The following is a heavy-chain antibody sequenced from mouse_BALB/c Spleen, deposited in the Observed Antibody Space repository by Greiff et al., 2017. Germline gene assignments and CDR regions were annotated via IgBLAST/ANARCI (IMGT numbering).Heavy chain of an antibody. Sequence: VMLVESGPGLVAPSQSLSITCTVSGFSLTSYGVHWVRQPPGKGLEWLGVIWAGGSTNYNSALMSRLSISKDNSKSQVFLKMNSLQTDDTAMYYCARDYRYDRGGYAMDYWGQGTSVTVSS. CDR2: IWAGGST. CDR1: GFSLTSYG. D-gene: IGHD2-14*01. V-gene: IGHV2-9*02. CDR3: ARDYRYDRGGYAMDY. J-gene: IGHJ4*01.